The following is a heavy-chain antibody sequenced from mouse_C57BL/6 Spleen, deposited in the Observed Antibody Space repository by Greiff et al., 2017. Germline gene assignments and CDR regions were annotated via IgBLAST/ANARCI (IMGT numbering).Heavy chain of an antibody. D-gene: IGHD2-5*01. CDR2: IDPSDSYT. V-gene: IGHV1-69*01. Sequence: QVQLQQPGAELVMPGASVKLSCKASGYTFTSYWMHWVKQRPGQGLEWIGEIDPSDSYTNYNQKFKGKSTLTVDKSSSTAYMQLSSLTSEDSAVYYCARTAYYSNSDFDYWGQGTTLTVSS. CDR3: ARTAYYSNSDFDY. J-gene: IGHJ2*01. CDR1: GYTFTSYW.